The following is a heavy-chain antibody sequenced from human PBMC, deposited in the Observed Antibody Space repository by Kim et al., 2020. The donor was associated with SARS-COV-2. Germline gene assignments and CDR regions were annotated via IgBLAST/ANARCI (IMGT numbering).Heavy chain of an antibody. CDR1: GFTFSSYG. CDR3: ARAYSSSWDYYYYGMDV. V-gene: IGHV3-33*05. J-gene: IGHJ6*02. D-gene: IGHD6-13*01. CDR2: ISYDGSNK. Sequence: GGSLSLSCAASGFTFSSYGMHWVRQAPGKGLEWVAVISYDGSNKYYADSVKGRFTISRDNSKNTLYLQMNSLRAEDTAVYYCARAYSSSWDYYYYGMDVWGQGTTVTVSS.